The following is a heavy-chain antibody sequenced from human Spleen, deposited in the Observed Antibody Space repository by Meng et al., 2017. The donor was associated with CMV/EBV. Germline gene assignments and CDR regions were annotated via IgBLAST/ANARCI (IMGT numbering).Heavy chain of an antibody. CDR3: ARENFGVIKIYYYYGMDV. J-gene: IGHJ6*02. CDR1: VFSFSDYY. V-gene: IGHV3-11*04. CDR2: ISSSGSTI. Sequence: GESLKISCAGSVFSFSDYYMNWIRQAPGKGLEWVSYISSSGSTIFYADSVEGRFTTSRDNARNSLYLQMNSLRAEDTAVYYCARENFGVIKIYYYYGMDVWGQGTTVTVSS. D-gene: IGHD3-3*01.